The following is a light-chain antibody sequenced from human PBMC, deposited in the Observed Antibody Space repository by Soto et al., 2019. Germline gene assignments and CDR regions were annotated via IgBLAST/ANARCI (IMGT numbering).Light chain of an antibody. CDR3: QQLNSYPFT. J-gene: IGKJ3*01. CDR2: AAS. V-gene: IGKV1-9*01. Sequence: IQLTQSPSSLSASVGDRVTITCRASQGISSYLAWYQQKPGKVPKLLIYAASTLQSGVPSRFSGSGSGTDFSLSISSLQPEDFAIYYCQQLNSYPFTFGPGTKVDIK. CDR1: QGISSY.